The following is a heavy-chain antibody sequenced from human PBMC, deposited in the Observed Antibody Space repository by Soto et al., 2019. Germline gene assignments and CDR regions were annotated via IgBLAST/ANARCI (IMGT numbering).Heavy chain of an antibody. CDR1: GGSISSSSYY. J-gene: IGHJ3*02. D-gene: IGHD2-8*02. Sequence: SETLSLTCTVSGGSISSSSYYWGWIRQPPGKGLEWIGSIYYSGSTYYNPSLKSRVTISVDTSKNQFSLKLSSVTAADTAVYYCARWVTVLGGFEIWGQGTMVTVSS. CDR2: IYYSGST. V-gene: IGHV4-39*01. CDR3: ARWVTVLGGFEI.